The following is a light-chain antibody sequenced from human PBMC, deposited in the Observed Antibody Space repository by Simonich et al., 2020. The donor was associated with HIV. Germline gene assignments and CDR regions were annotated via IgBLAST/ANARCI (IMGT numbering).Light chain of an antibody. CDR1: QSISSTY. Sequence: KVMTQSPATLSVSPGERATLSCRASQSISSTYLAWFQQKPGLAPRLLMYDISSSMTGIPDRFSGSGSGTDFALTISRLEPEDFAVYYCQQYGSFTFGPGTKVDIK. CDR3: QQYGSFT. J-gene: IGKJ3*01. V-gene: IGKV3D-20*01. CDR2: DIS.